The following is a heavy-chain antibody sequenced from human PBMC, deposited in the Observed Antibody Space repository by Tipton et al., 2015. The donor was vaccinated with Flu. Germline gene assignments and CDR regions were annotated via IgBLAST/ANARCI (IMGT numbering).Heavy chain of an antibody. J-gene: IGHJ4*02. CDR1: GYSISTDW. V-gene: IGHV5-51*03. CDR3: VRAHIKYGIPAAVFFDL. D-gene: IGHD2-8*01. Sequence: QLVQSGAQVKKPGESLKISCKASGYSISTDWIAWVRQKPGTGLEWMGIIWPDDPRTTYSPSFQGQVTISVDKSISTAYLQWSTLKASDSAIYFCVRAHIKYGIPAAVFFDLWGQGTLVTVSS. CDR2: IWPDDPRT.